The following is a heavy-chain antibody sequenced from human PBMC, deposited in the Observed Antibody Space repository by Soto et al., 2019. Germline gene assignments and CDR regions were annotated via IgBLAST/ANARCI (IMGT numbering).Heavy chain of an antibody. D-gene: IGHD1-20*01. CDR2: ISAYNGNT. Sequence: GASVTVSCQASGYTFTSYGISWVRQAPGQGLEWMGWISAYNGNTNYAQKLQGRVTMTTDTSTSTTYMELRSLRSDDTAVYYCARVVVNWNTGFDPWGQGTLVTVSS. V-gene: IGHV1-18*01. CDR3: ARVVVNWNTGFDP. CDR1: GYTFTSYG. J-gene: IGHJ5*02.